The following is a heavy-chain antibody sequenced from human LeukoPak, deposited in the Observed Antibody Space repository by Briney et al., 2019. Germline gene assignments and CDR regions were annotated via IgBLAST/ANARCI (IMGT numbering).Heavy chain of an antibody. CDR2: IKQDGSEK. D-gene: IGHD2-21*02. CDR3: ARDGFSSAINY. V-gene: IGHV3-7*01. Sequence: GGSLRPSCAASGFIFSTYWMSWVRQAPGKGLEWVANIKQDGSEKYYVDSVKGRFTISRDNAKNSLYLQMNSLRAEDTAVYYCARDGFSSAINYWGQGTLVTVSS. J-gene: IGHJ4*02. CDR1: GFIFSTYW.